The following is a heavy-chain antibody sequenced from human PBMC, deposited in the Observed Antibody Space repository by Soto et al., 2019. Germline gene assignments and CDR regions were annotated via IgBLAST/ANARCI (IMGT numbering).Heavy chain of an antibody. CDR2: IIPIFTRT. D-gene: IGHD2-15*01. V-gene: IGHV1-69*01. Sequence: QLQLVQSGTEVKEPGSSVKVSCKASGGTFSTSSFVWVRQGPGQGLEWMGGIIPIFTRTNFPQKFTGRVTFSADESTRTTCMDLRSLTSEDTAIYYCARDVVRSTAGDSWGQGTLVTVSS. CDR3: ARDVVRSTAGDS. CDR1: GGTFSTSS. J-gene: IGHJ4*02.